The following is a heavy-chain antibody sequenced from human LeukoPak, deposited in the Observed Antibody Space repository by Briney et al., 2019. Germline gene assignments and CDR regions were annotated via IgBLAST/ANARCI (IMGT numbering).Heavy chain of an antibody. J-gene: IGHJ4*02. CDR3: ARGIVGATKEEAF. CDR2: ISQSGGT. CDR1: GGSVSSHY. D-gene: IGHD1-26*01. V-gene: IGHV4-59*02. Sequence: PSETLSLTCAVSGGSVSSHYWSWIRQPPGKGLEWIGYISQSGGTNYNPSLKRRVTISVDTSKNQFSLKVSSVTAADTAVYYCARGIVGATKEEAFWGQGSLVTVSS.